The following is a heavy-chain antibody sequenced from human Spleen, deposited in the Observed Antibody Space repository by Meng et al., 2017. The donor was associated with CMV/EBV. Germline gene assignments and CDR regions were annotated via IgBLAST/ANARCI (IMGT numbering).Heavy chain of an antibody. D-gene: IGHD6-13*01. V-gene: IGHV1-2*02. CDR3: ARDSSSSWYGY. CDR2: INPKTGST. Sequence: ASVKVSCKASGDTFSDYAISWVRQARGQGLEWVGWINPKTGSTKYAQKFQGRVTISRDTSINTVYMELNRLRSDATAVFYCARDSSSSWYGYWGEGTLVTVSS. CDR1: GDTFSDYA. J-gene: IGHJ4*02.